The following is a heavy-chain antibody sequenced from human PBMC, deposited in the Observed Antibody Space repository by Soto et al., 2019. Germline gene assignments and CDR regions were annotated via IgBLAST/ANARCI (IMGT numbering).Heavy chain of an antibody. J-gene: IGHJ1*01. CDR3: AIGVSGNYFEYGQH. D-gene: IGHD1-26*01. Sequence: EVQLLESGGGLVQPGGSLRLSCVASGFSFSNFVVNWVRQPTGKGLEWVSGINGGGGRTYYADSVEGRFTISRDNSKNTVYLQMDSLSGEDTATYYGAIGVSGNYFEYGQHWGQGTLVTVSS. CDR2: INGGGGRT. V-gene: IGHV3-23*01. CDR1: GFSFSNFV.